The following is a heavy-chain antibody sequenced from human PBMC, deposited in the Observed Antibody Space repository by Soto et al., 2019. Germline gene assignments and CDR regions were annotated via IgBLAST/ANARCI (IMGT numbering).Heavy chain of an antibody. CDR2: INGYTGNT. V-gene: IGHV1-18*01. Sequence: QVQLVQSGAEVKKPGASVKVSCKASGYTFTSYGLSWVRQAPGQGLEWMGWINGYTGNTNYAQKFQGRVTMNSDITTHTAYLDLWTLISDDTAVYYGSRSWLTPKGGTDVWGQGTTVTVSS. CDR1: GYTFTSYG. J-gene: IGHJ6*02. D-gene: IGHD1-1*01. CDR3: SRSWLTPKGGTDV.